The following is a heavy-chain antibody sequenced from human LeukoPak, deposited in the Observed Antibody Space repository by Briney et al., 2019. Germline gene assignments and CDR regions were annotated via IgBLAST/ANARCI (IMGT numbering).Heavy chain of an antibody. CDR3: AKGHRLCSSGNCNSQVDS. V-gene: IGHV3-23*01. J-gene: IGHJ5*01. D-gene: IGHD2-15*01. Sequence: GGSLRLSCAASGFTFSSYAMSWVRQAPGKGLVWISTISGSGTATHYAVSVKGRFTISRDNSKNTLYMQMNSLRADDTAAYYCAKGHRLCSSGNCNSQVDSWGHGTLVIVPS. CDR1: GFTFSSYA. CDR2: ISGSGTAT.